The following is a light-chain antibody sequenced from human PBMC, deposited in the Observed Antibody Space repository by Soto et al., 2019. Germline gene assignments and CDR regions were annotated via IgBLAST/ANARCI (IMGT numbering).Light chain of an antibody. J-gene: IGKJ4*01. CDR2: DAS. V-gene: IGKV1-33*01. Sequence: DIQMTQSPSSLSASVGDRVTITCQASPDISTYLNWYQQKPGKAPKLLIYDASNLETGVPSRFSGSGSGTDFTFTISSLQPEDIATNYCQQYDNLSRLTFGGGTKVEIK. CDR3: QQYDNLSRLT. CDR1: PDISTY.